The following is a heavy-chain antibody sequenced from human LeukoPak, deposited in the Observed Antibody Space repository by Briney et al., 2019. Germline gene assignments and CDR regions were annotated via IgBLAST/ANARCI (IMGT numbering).Heavy chain of an antibody. CDR1: GFTFSDYY. Sequence: GGSLRLSCAVSGFTFSDYYMSWLRQAPGKGLEWVSAISGSGGSTYYADSVKGRFTISRDNSKNTLYMEVNSLRAEDTAVYYCAREGGRTVAGTFDNWGQGTLVTVSS. CDR2: ISGSGGST. V-gene: IGHV3-23*01. J-gene: IGHJ4*02. D-gene: IGHD6-19*01. CDR3: AREGGRTVAGTFDN.